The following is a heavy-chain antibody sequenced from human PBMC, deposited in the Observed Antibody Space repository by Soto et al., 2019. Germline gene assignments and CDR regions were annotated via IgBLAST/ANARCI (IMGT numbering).Heavy chain of an antibody. CDR2: ISSSSSYI. CDR1: GFTFSSYS. Sequence: PGGSLRLSCAASGFTFSSYSMNWVRQAPGKGLEWVSSISSSSSYIYYADSVKGRFTISRDNAKNSLYLQMNSLRAEDTAVYYCARVLAAAMITFGGVIVTRPDYWGQGTLVTVSS. CDR3: ARVLAAAMITFGGVIVTRPDY. J-gene: IGHJ4*02. D-gene: IGHD3-16*02. V-gene: IGHV3-21*01.